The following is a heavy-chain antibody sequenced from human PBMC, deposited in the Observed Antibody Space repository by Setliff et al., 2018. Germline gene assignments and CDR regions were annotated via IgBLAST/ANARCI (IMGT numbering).Heavy chain of an antibody. CDR1: VSTLGDYG. CDR2: IRFDESNK. V-gene: IGHV3-30*02. J-gene: IGHJ6*03. D-gene: IGHD7-27*01. CDR3: AKEGMRYWGSPGYMDV. Sequence: PGESLKISCAASVSTLGDYGMHWVRQAPGKGLQWVAFIRFDESNKYYLESVRGRFSISRDNSKNTVYLQMNSLRVEDTAIYYCAKEGMRYWGSPGYMDVWGKGTTVTVSS.